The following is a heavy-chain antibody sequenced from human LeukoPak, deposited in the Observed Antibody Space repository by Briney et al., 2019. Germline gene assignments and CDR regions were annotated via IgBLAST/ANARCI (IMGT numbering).Heavy chain of an antibody. CDR2: INVGNANT. Sequence: ASVKVSCKASGYTFTNHAIHWVRQAPGQRLEWMGWINVGNANTKYSQMFQGRVTITRDTSANTAYMELTSLRSEDTAVYYCARGEERNFYYYYGMDVWGQGTTVTVSS. D-gene: IGHD1-1*01. J-gene: IGHJ6*02. V-gene: IGHV1-3*01. CDR1: GYTFTNHA. CDR3: ARGEERNFYYYYGMDV.